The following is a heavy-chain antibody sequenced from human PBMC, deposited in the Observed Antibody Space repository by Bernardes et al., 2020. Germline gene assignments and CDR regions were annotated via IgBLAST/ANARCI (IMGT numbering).Heavy chain of an antibody. V-gene: IGHV1-3*01. J-gene: IGHJ4*02. CDR1: GYTFTSYA. CDR3: AIPRPGYCSSTSCIPPDY. D-gene: IGHD2-2*01. Sequence: ASVKVSCKASGYTFTSYAMHWVRQAPGQRLEWMGWINAGNGNTKYSQKFQGRVTITRDTSASTAYMELSSLRSEDTAVYYCAIPRPGYCSSTSCIPPDYWGQGTLVTVSS. CDR2: INAGNGNT.